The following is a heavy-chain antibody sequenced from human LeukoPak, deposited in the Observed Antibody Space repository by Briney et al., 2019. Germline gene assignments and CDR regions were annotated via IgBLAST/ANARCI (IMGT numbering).Heavy chain of an antibody. D-gene: IGHD3-10*01. CDR2: IYYSGST. CDR1: GGSISSYY. J-gene: IGHJ2*01. Sequence: SQTLSLTCTVSGGSISSYYWSWLRQPPGKGLEWIGYIYYSGSTNYNPSLKSRVTISVDTSKNQFSLKLSSVTAADTAVYYCARGVTLWFGELFHWYFDLWGRGTLVTVSS. V-gene: IGHV4-59*01. CDR3: ARGVTLWFGELFHWYFDL.